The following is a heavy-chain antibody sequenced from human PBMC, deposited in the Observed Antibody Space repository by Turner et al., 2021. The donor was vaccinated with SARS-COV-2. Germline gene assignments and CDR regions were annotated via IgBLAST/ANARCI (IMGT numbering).Heavy chain of an antibody. V-gene: IGHV4-39*01. CDR2: IYYSGGS. CDR3: ARYSRGYSYDEAFDY. J-gene: IGHJ4*02. CDR1: GGSISSSSYY. Sequence: QLLLQESGPGLVKPSETLSLTCTVSGGSISSSSYYWGWIRQPPGKGLEWIGSIYYSGGSYYNPSLKSRVTISVDTSKNQFSLKLSSVTAADTAVYYCARYSRGYSYDEAFDYWGQGTLVTVSS. D-gene: IGHD5-18*01.